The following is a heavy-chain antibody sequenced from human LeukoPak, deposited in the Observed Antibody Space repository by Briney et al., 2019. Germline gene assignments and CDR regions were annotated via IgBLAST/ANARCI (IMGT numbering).Heavy chain of an antibody. Sequence: GGSLRLSCVASGFTFSSYSMNWVRQAPGKGLEWVSCIRSTSRYIYYADSVKGRFTISRDNAKNSVYLQMNSLRAEDTAVYYCTRAVAADDFSPGYWGQGTLLTVSS. CDR2: IRSTSRYI. CDR3: TRAVAADDFSPGY. CDR1: GFTFSSYS. J-gene: IGHJ4*02. V-gene: IGHV3-21*01. D-gene: IGHD3/OR15-3a*01.